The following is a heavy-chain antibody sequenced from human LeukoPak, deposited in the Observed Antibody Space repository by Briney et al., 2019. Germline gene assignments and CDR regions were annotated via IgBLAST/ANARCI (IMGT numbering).Heavy chain of an antibody. D-gene: IGHD3-22*01. CDR1: GFTFSSYE. Sequence: GGSLRLSCAASGFTFSSYEMNWVRQAPGKGLEWVSCISGSGSTRYYADSVKGRFTISRDNAKNSLYLQMNSLRAEDTAVYYCARRPGGYDSSGYSDYWGQGTLVTVSS. V-gene: IGHV3-48*03. CDR2: ISGSGSTR. J-gene: IGHJ4*02. CDR3: ARRPGGYDSSGYSDY.